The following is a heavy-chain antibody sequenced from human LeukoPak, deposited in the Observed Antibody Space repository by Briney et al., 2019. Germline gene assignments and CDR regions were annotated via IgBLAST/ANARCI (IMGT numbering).Heavy chain of an antibody. V-gene: IGHV4-59*01. CDR1: GGSISSYY. CDR2: IYYGGST. CDR3: ARLRTDAFDI. Sequence: SETLSLTCTVSGGSISSYYWSWIRQPPGKGLEWIGYIYYGGSTNYNPSLKSRVTISVDTSKNQFSLKLSSVTAADTAVYYCARLRTDAFDIWGQGTMVTVSS. D-gene: IGHD4-17*01. J-gene: IGHJ3*02.